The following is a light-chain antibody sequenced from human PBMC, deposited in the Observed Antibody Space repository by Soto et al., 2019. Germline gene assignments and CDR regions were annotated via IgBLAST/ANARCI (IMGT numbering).Light chain of an antibody. CDR3: QQRSNWPT. J-gene: IGKJ4*01. CDR1: QSISRS. Sequence: EVGLTQSKAILSVSPGERATLSCRASQSISRSLAWYQQKPGQAPRLLISDASTRATGIPARFSGSGSGTDFTLTISRLEPEDFAVYYCQQRSNWPTFGGGTKVDIK. CDR2: DAS. V-gene: IGKV3-11*01.